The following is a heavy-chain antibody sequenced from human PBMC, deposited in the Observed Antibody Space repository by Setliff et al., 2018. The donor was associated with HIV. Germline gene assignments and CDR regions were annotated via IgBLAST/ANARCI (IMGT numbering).Heavy chain of an antibody. CDR3: ASQGRSGWLWGGFVS. V-gene: IGHV4-34*01. D-gene: IGHD6-19*01. J-gene: IGHJ4*02. CDR2: INHSGST. Sequence: SETLSLTCAVYGGSFSGCYWNWIRQPPGKGLEWIGEINHSGSTKFNPSLKSRVTISVDTSKNQFSLKLSSVTASDMAVYYCASQGRSGWLWGGFVSWGQGTLVTVSS. CDR1: GGSFSGCY.